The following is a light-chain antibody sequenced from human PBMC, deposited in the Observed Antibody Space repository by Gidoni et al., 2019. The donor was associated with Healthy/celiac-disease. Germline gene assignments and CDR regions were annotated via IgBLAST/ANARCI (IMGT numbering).Light chain of an antibody. J-gene: IGKJ4*01. Sequence: DIQMTQSPSYLSAFVGDRVTITSRASQGISNYVAWYQQKPGKVPKILIYAASTLQSGVPSRFSGSGSGTDFTLTISSLQPEDVASYYCQKYNSAPPLTFGGGTKVEIK. V-gene: IGKV1-27*01. CDR3: QKYNSAPPLT. CDR1: QGISNY. CDR2: AAS.